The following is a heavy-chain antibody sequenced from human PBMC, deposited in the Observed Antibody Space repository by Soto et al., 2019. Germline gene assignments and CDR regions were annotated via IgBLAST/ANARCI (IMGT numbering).Heavy chain of an antibody. J-gene: IGHJ3*02. Sequence: ASVKVSCKTSGFTFSRSAVQWVRQARGQGLEWMGWIVIGGGHTRSAQNLQDRLTITRDMSTSTAYMELTSLRSEDTAVYYCAAELYSGGRCCSFDIWGQGTVVTVSS. V-gene: IGHV1-58*01. CDR1: GFTFSRSA. D-gene: IGHD2-21*01. CDR2: IVIGGGHT. CDR3: AAELYSGGRCCSFDI.